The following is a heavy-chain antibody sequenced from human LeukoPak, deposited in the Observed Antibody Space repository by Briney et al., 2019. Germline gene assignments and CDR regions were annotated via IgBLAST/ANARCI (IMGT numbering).Heavy chain of an antibody. CDR3: ARGTAMVPSYYYYYMDV. D-gene: IGHD5-18*01. J-gene: IGHJ6*03. Sequence: SQTLSLTCAISGDSVSSNSAAWNWIRQSPSRGLEWLGRTYYRSKWYNDYAVSVKSRITINPDTSKNQFSLQLNSVTPEDTAVYYCARGTAMVPSYYYYYMDVWGKGTTVTVSS. V-gene: IGHV6-1*01. CDR1: GDSVSSNSAA. CDR2: TYYRSKWYN.